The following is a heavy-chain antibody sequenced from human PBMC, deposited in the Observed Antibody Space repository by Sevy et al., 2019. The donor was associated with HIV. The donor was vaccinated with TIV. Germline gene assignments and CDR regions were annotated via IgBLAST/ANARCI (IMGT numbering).Heavy chain of an antibody. CDR1: GGSISNGHYY. Sequence: SETLSLTCTVSGGSISNGHYYWGWIRQPPGKGLEWIGSIYYCGSTYYNPSLKSRVTISVDTSKNQFSLQLSSVTAADTAVYYCARARGQQLGLYFYYFYMDVWGTGTTVTVSS. CDR3: ARARGQQLGLYFYYFYMDV. D-gene: IGHD6-13*01. J-gene: IGHJ6*03. CDR2: IYYCGST. V-gene: IGHV4-39*01.